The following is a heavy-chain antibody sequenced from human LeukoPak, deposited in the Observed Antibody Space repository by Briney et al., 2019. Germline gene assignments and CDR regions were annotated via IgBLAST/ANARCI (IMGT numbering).Heavy chain of an antibody. J-gene: IGHJ4*02. CDR2: IYYSGST. V-gene: IGHV4-59*01. CDR3: ARGDDYATLDY. CDR1: GGSISSYY. Sequence: SETLSLTCTVSGGSISSYYWSWIRQPPGKGLEWIGDIYYSGSTNYNPALKSRGTISLDTSKNQFSLKLSSVTAADTAVYYCARGDDYATLDYWGQGTLVTVSS. D-gene: IGHD4-17*01.